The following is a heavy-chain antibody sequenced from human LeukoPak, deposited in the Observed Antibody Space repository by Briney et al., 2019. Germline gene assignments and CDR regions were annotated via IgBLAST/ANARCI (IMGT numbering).Heavy chain of an antibody. J-gene: IGHJ4*02. CDR3: ARGITIFGVVIVTLDY. Sequence: GASVKVSCKASGYTFTSYYMHWVRQAPGQGLEWMGIINPSGGSTSYAQKFQGRVTMTRDTSTSTVYMELSGLRSEDTAVYYCARGITIFGVVIVTLDYWGQGTLVTVPS. V-gene: IGHV1-46*01. CDR2: INPSGGST. CDR1: GYTFTSYY. D-gene: IGHD3-3*01.